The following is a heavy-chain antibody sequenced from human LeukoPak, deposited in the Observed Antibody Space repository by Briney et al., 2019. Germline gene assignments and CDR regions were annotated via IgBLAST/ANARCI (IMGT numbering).Heavy chain of an antibody. V-gene: IGHV5-51*01. CDR1: GYTFSSYW. D-gene: IGHD3-3*01. J-gene: IGHJ4*02. Sequence: GESLRIPCKGSGYTFSSYWIGWVRQMPGKGLEWMGIIYPGDSDTRYSPSLQGQVTISVDTSIGTAYLQWSSLKASDTAIYYCARQNDFRLDYWGQGTLVTVSS. CDR3: ARQNDFRLDY. CDR2: IYPGDSDT.